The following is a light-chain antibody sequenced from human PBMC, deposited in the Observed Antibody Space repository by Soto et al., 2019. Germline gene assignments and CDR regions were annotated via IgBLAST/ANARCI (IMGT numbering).Light chain of an antibody. CDR3: QQYGFSPRT. CDR1: QSVDTNY. V-gene: IGKV3-20*01. Sequence: EIVLTQSPGTLSLSPGERATLSCRASQSVDTNYLAWYQQKPGQAPRLLIHGTSSRATGIPDRFSGSGSGTDFTLTITRLEPEDFVVYYCQQYGFSPRTFGQGTTVEIK. J-gene: IGKJ1*01. CDR2: GTS.